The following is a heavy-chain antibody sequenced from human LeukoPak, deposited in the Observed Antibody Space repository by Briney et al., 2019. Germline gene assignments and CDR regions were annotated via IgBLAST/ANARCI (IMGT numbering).Heavy chain of an antibody. J-gene: IGHJ4*02. D-gene: IGHD4-17*01. CDR3: ARGSGTVTYFDY. CDR1: GGSISSSSYY. Sequence: SETLSLTCTVSGGSISSSSYYWGWIRQPPGKGLEWIGSIYYSGSTYYNPSLKSRVTISVDTSKNQFSLKLSSVTAADTAVYYCARGSGTVTYFDYWGQGTLVTVSS. CDR2: IYYSGST. V-gene: IGHV4-39*07.